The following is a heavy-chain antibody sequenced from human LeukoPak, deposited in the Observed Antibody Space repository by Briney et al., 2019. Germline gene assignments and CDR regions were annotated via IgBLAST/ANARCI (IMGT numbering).Heavy chain of an antibody. Sequence: SETLSLTCTVSGGSISSCYWSWIRQPPGKGLEWIGYIYYSGSTNYNPSLKSRVTISVDTSKNQFSLKLSSVTAADTAVYYCARETYGSGSPFDYWGQGTLVTVSS. J-gene: IGHJ4*02. CDR3: ARETYGSGSPFDY. V-gene: IGHV4-59*01. D-gene: IGHD3-10*01. CDR2: IYYSGST. CDR1: GGSISSCY.